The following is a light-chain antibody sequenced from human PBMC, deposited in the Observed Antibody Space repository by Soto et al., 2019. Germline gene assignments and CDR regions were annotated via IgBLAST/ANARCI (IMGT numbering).Light chain of an antibody. CDR1: QSLVYKDENAN. CDR3: VQGNHWPYT. J-gene: IGKJ2*01. Sequence: VVMTQSPLSLPVTLGQPASISCRSSQSLVYKDENANLNWFQQRPGQSPRRLIYKVSNRGSGVPDRVSGSGSGTDFTLNISRVETEDVEVYYCVQGNHWPYTCGQATKLEIK. V-gene: IGKV2-30*01. CDR2: KVS.